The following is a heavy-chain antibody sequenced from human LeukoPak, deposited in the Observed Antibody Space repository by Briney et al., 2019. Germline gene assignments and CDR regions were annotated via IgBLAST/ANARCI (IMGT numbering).Heavy chain of an antibody. CDR1: GFTFSNYD. J-gene: IGHJ3*02. Sequence: GGSLRLSCAASGFTFSNYDMHWARQAPGKGLEWVTFIRSDGSDKYYADSVKGRFTISRDNSRNTLYLQMESLRAEDTAVYYCAKDYDGSGSYFDAFDIWGQGTMVTVSS. V-gene: IGHV3-30*02. CDR2: IRSDGSDK. D-gene: IGHD1-26*01. CDR3: AKDYDGSGSYFDAFDI.